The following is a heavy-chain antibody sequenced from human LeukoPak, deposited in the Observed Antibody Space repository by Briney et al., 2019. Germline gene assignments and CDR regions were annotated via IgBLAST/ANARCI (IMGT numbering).Heavy chain of an antibody. CDR1: GDSFSIYY. Sequence: SETLSLTCSVSGDSFSIYYWSWIRQPAGKGLEWIGRIYTSGSTHYNPSLKSRVTMSVDTSKNQFSLQLSSVTAADTAVYYCARDEGEVVPYYLDYWGQGTLVTVSS. D-gene: IGHD1-26*01. CDR3: ARDEGEVVPYYLDY. J-gene: IGHJ4*02. V-gene: IGHV4-4*07. CDR2: IYTSGST.